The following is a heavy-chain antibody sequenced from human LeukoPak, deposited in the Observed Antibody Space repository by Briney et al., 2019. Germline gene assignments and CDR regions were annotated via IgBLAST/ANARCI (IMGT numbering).Heavy chain of an antibody. CDR3: ARDYADYVGYFFFDY. Sequence: GGSLGLSCAASGFTFNNYAMNWVRQAPGKGLEWVSSISGGGETTYYADSAKGRFTISRDNSQNTLCLQMNSLRAEDTAVYYCARDYADYVGYFFFDYWGQGTLVTVSS. CDR1: GFTFNNYA. CDR2: ISGGGETT. J-gene: IGHJ4*02. V-gene: IGHV3-23*01. D-gene: IGHD4-17*01.